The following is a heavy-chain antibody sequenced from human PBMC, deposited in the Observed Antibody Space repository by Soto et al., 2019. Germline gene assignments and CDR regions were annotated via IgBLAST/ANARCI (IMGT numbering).Heavy chain of an antibody. CDR3: SRGKWELLLSRPDTFDI. CDR1: GGSFSNYG. CDR2: IVPMFDTT. J-gene: IGHJ3*02. Sequence: QVQLVQSGAEVRYPGSSVKVSCRASGGSFSNYGISWVRQAPGQGLEWMGGIVPMFDTTSYAQKFQDRVTITAEDSTDTAYMELSRLKSEDTAVYYCSRGKWELLLSRPDTFDIWGQGTSVTISS. D-gene: IGHD1-26*01. V-gene: IGHV1-69*01.